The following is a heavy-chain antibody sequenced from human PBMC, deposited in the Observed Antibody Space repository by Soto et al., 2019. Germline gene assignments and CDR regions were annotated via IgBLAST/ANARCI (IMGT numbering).Heavy chain of an antibody. CDR3: AREWGQYYDFWSGYYRGMGEYCPDY. J-gene: IGHJ4*02. V-gene: IGHV3-30-3*01. Sequence: GGSLRLSCAASGFTFSSYAMHWVRQAPGKGLEWVAVISYDGSNKYYADSVKGRFTISRDNPKNTLYLQMNSLRAEDTAVYYCAREWGQYYDFWSGYYRGMGEYCPDYWGQGTLVTVSS. D-gene: IGHD3-3*01. CDR2: ISYDGSNK. CDR1: GFTFSSYA.